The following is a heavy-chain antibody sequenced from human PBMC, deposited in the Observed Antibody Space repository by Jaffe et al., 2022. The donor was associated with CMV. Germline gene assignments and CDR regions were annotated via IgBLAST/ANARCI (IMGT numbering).Heavy chain of an antibody. Sequence: EVQLVESGGGLVQPGGSLRLSCAASGFTFSSYAMSWVRQAPGKGLEWVSAISGSGGSTYYADSVKGRFTISRDNSKNTLYLQMNSLRAEDTAVYYCAKGSHDYGDYEGWFDPWGQGTLVTVSS. CDR2: ISGSGGST. J-gene: IGHJ5*02. CDR1: GFTFSSYA. D-gene: IGHD4-17*01. CDR3: AKGSHDYGDYEGWFDP. V-gene: IGHV3-23*04.